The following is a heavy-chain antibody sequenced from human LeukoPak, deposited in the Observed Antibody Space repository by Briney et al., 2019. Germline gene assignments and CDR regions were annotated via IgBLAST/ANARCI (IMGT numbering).Heavy chain of an antibody. J-gene: IGHJ4*02. V-gene: IGHV4-4*07. Sequence: SETLSLTCTVSGGSISSYYWTWIRQPAGKGLEWIGRTHTSGSTNYNPSLKSRVTISVDTSKNQFSLKLSSVTAADTAVYYCARGEDPSGWQNFDFWGQGTLVTVSS. CDR1: GGSISSYY. CDR2: THTSGST. CDR3: ARGEDPSGWQNFDF. D-gene: IGHD6-19*01.